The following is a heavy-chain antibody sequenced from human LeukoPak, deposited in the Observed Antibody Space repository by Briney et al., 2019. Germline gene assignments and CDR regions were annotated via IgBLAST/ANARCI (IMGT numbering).Heavy chain of an antibody. CDR1: GGSTSSGSYY. V-gene: IGHV4-61*02. CDR3: AKGDGIAAFY. D-gene: IGHD6-13*01. CDR2: ISTSGRT. Sequence: SQTLSLTCTVSGGSTSSGSYYWSWIRQPAGKGLEWIGRISTSGRTNYNPSLKSRVTISVDTSKNQSSLKLSSVTAADTAVYYCAKGDGIAAFYWGQGTLVTVSS. J-gene: IGHJ4*02.